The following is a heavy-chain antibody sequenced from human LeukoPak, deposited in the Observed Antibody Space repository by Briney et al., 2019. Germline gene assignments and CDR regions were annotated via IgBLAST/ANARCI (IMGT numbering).Heavy chain of an antibody. Sequence: ASVKVSCKASGGTFSSYAISWVRQAPGQGLEWMGRIIPILGIANYAQKFQGRVTITADKSTSTAYMELSSLRSEDTAVYYCARDILTGYRGPGLGYWGQGTLVTVSS. J-gene: IGHJ4*02. CDR3: ARDILTGYRGPGLGY. D-gene: IGHD3-9*01. CDR1: GGTFSSYA. V-gene: IGHV1-69*04. CDR2: IIPILGIA.